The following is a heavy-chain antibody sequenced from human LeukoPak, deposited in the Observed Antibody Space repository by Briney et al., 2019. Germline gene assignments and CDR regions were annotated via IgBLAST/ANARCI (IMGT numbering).Heavy chain of an antibody. CDR2: INHRGST. J-gene: IGHJ4*02. V-gene: IGHV4-34*01. CDR1: GGSFSGYY. CDR3: ARGRPPREVDY. Sequence: PSETLSLTCAVYGGSFSGYYGSWIRQPPGKGRGWMGEINHRGSTNYNPSLKSRVTISVDTSKNQFSLQLSSVAAADTAVSYCARGRPPREVDYWGQGTLVTVSS.